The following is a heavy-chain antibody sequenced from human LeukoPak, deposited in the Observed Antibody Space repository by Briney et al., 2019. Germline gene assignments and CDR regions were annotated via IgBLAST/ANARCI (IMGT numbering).Heavy chain of an antibody. Sequence: GGSPRLSCAASGFSFRTHSMKWVRQAPGKGLEWVSSITSFGSDIYYADSVKGRFTISRDDGKNSLYLQMNSLGAEDSAVYYCARAHDFWSGYGGNYMDVWGKGTTVTVSS. J-gene: IGHJ6*03. CDR1: GFSFRTHS. D-gene: IGHD3-3*01. CDR3: ARAHDFWSGYGGNYMDV. CDR2: ITSFGSDI. V-gene: IGHV3-21*01.